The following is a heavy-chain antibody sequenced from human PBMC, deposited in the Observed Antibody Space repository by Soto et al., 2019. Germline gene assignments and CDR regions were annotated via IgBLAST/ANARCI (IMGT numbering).Heavy chain of an antibody. CDR1: GGSFSGYY. Sequence: SETLSLTCAVYGGSFSGYYWSWIRQPPGRGLEWIGEINHSGSTNYNPSLKSRVTISVDTSKNQFSLKLSSVTAADTAVYYCARGHYDILTGYPSRYYYYGMDVWGQGTTVT. V-gene: IGHV4-34*01. J-gene: IGHJ6*02. CDR3: ARGHYDILTGYPSRYYYYGMDV. D-gene: IGHD3-9*01. CDR2: INHSGST.